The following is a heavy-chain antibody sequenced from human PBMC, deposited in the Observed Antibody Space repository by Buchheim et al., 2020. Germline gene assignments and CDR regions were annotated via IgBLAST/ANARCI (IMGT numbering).Heavy chain of an antibody. J-gene: IGHJ4*02. CDR3: ARGVVPATLDY. Sequence: QVQLQQWGAGLLKPSETLSLTCAVYGGSFSGYYWCWIRQPPGKGLEWSGEINLSGSTNYNPSPTIRVTISVDTSKNQFSFYLSTVTAADTAVYYCARGVVPATLDYWGQGTL. CDR1: GGSFSGYY. CDR2: INLSGST. V-gene: IGHV4-34*01. D-gene: IGHD2-2*01.